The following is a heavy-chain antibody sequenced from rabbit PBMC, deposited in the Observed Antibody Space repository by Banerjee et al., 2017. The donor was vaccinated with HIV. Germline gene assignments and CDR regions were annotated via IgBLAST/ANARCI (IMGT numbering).Heavy chain of an antibody. D-gene: IGHD1-1*01. V-gene: IGHV1S40*01. Sequence: QSLEESGGDLVKPGASLTLTCKASGFSFSSGYDMCWVRQAPGKGLELIACIAAGGSGSTGYATWAKGRFTISKASSTTVTLQVSGLTAADTATYFCARKEWSSSGGQQFNLWGPGTIVTV. CDR1: GFSFSSGYD. CDR2: IAAGGSGST. J-gene: IGHJ4*01. CDR3: ARKEWSSSGGQQFNL.